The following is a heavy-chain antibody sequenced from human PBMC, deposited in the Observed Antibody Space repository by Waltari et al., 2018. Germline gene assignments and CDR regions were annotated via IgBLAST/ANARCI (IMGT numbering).Heavy chain of an antibody. J-gene: IGHJ4*02. Sequence: QVQLQQWGAGLLKPSETLSLTCAVYGGSFSGYYWSWNRQPPGKGLEWIGEINHSGSTNYNPSLKSRVTISVDTSKNQFSLKLSSVTAADTAVYYCARGRGGSGSYYNYWGQGTLVTVSS. D-gene: IGHD3-10*01. V-gene: IGHV4-34*01. CDR2: INHSGST. CDR1: GGSFSGYY. CDR3: ARGRGGSGSYYNY.